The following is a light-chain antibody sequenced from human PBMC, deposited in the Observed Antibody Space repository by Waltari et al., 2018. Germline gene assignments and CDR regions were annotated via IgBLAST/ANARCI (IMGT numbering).Light chain of an antibody. CDR1: KLGDKY. V-gene: IGLV3-1*01. CDR2: QDS. CDR3: QAWDSSRYV. J-gene: IGLJ1*01. Sequence: SYELTQPPSVSVSPGQTASITCSGGKLGDKYACWYQQKPGQSPVLVIYQDSKRPSGIPERFSGSNSGNTATLTISGTQAMDEADYYCQAWDSSRYVFGTGTKVTVL.